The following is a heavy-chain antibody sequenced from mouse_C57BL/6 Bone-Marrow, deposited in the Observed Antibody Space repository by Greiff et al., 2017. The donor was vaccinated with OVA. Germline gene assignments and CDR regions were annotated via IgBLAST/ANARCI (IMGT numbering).Heavy chain of an antibody. D-gene: IGHD1-1*01. V-gene: IGHV1-81*01. J-gene: IGHJ2*01. CDR2: IYPRSGNT. Sequence: VQRVESGAELARPGASVKLSCKASGYTFTSYGISWVKQRTGQGLEWIGEIYPRSGNTYYNEKFKGKATLTADKSSSTAYMELRSLTSEDSAVYFCARCRYGTLYYFDYWGQGTTLTVSS. CDR1: GYTFTSYG. CDR3: ARCRYGTLYYFDY.